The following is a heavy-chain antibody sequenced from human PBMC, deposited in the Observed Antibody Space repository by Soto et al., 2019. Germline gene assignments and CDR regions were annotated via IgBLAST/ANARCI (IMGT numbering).Heavy chain of an antibody. D-gene: IGHD6-19*01. CDR2: ISYDGSNK. J-gene: IGHJ4*02. CDR1: GFTFSSYG. V-gene: IGHV3-30*03. CDR3: AMAVAASLDY. Sequence: ESGGGVVQPGRSLRLSCAASGFTFSSYGMHWVRQAPGKGLEWVAVISYDGSNKYYADSVKGRFTISRDNSKNTLYLQMNSLRAEDTAVYYCAMAVAASLDYWGQGTLVTVSS.